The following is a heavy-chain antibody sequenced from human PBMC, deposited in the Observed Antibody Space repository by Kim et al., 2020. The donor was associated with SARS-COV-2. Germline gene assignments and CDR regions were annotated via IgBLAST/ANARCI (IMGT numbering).Heavy chain of an antibody. CDR3: ATRPAAGFYYYYYGMDV. CDR1: GGSFSGYY. V-gene: IGHV4-34*01. CDR2: INHSGST. Sequence: SETLSLTCAVYGGSFSGYYWSWIRQPPGKGLEWIGEINHSGSTNYNPSLKSRVTISVDTSKNQFSLKLSSVTAADTAVYYCATRPAAGFYYYYYGMDVWGQGTTVTVSS. J-gene: IGHJ6*02. D-gene: IGHD6-13*01.